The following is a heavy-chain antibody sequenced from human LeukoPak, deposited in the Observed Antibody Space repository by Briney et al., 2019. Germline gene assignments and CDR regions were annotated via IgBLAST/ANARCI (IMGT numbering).Heavy chain of an antibody. V-gene: IGHV3-23*01. D-gene: IGHD6-13*01. J-gene: IGHJ3*02. CDR1: TCRTYA. CDR3: AKGVYFDRTDAFDI. CDR2: ISGGGGST. Sequence: TCRTYAITRTPQAPGNGLQWVPTISGGGGSTYYPDPAKGRFTISRDNSKNTLYLQMNSLRAADTAVYYCAKGVYFDRTDAFDIWAQGTMLTVPS.